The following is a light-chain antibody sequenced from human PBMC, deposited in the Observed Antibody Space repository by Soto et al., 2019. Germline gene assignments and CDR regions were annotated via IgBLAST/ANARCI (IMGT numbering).Light chain of an antibody. CDR2: DVS. CDR1: SSDVGGYNF. Sequence: QSALTQPASVSGSPGQASTISCTGTSSDVGGYNFASWYQEHPGKSPKLMIYDVSIRPSGVSNRFSGSKSGNTASLTISGLQAEDEAYYSCRSYTSSSTLGVFGGVPQLTVL. J-gene: IGLJ2*01. V-gene: IGLV2-14*01. CDR3: RSYTSSSTLGV.